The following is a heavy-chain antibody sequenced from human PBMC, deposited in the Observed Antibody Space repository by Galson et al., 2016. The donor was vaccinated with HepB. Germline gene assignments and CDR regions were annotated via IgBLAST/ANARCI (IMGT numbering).Heavy chain of an antibody. CDR1: GFTFTYYS. D-gene: IGHD6-19*01. CDR3: VKDGAGAGWYDFDH. CDR2: ISISGDVT. V-gene: IGHV3-64D*06. Sequence: SLRLSCAASGFTFTYYSMHWVRQAPGKGLEYVSSISISGDVTHYGDAVEGRFTISRDNSKDTLYLQMSSLRPDDTALYYCVKDGAGAGWYDFDHWGQGTLVTVSS. J-gene: IGHJ4*02.